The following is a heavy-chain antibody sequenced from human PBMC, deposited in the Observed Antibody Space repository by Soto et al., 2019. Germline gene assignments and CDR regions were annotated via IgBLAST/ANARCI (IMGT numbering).Heavy chain of an antibody. CDR2: ISSSSSYI. Sequence: EVQLVESGGGLVKPGGSLRLSCAASGFTFSSYSMNWVRQAPGKGLEWVSSISSSSSYIYYADSVKGRFTISRDNAKNSLYQKINSLRAEDPAVYYCARGPKDYYGMDVWAQGPTVTVSS. CDR3: ARGPKDYYGMDV. CDR1: GFTFSSYS. J-gene: IGHJ6*02. V-gene: IGHV3-21*01.